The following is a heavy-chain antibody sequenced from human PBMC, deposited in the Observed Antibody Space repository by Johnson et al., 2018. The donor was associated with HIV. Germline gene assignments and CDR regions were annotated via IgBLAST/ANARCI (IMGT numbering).Heavy chain of an antibody. J-gene: IGHJ3*02. D-gene: IGHD1-7*01. CDR2: ISYDGSKK. CDR3: IKETGANSAFEI. V-gene: IGHV3-30*04. CDR1: RFTFSSYA. Sequence: VQVVESGGGVVQPGRSLRLSCAASRFTFSSYAMHWVRQAPGKGLEWVAVISYDGSKKYYADSVKGRFTISRDNSKNTLYLQMNSLRAEDTAIYYCIKETGANSAFEIWGQGTMVTVSS.